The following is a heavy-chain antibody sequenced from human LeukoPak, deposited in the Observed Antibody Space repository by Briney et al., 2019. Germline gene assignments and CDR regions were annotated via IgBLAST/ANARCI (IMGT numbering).Heavy chain of an antibody. CDR2: INSDGST. CDR1: GVSFSMTW. Sequence: GLTLRLFCAASGVSFSMTWMHWVRQAPGKGLVWVSHINSDGSTTYAASVKGRFTISRDNTKDLGYQQMNSLRAEDTAVYYCATDGAYGLTHWGQGTLVTVSS. J-gene: IGHJ4*01. V-gene: IGHV3-74*01. CDR3: ATDGAYGLTH. D-gene: IGHD3-16*01.